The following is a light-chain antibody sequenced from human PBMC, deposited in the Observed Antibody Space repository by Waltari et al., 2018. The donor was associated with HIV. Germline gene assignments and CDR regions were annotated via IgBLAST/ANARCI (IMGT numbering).Light chain of an antibody. V-gene: IGLV2-14*01. CDR3: SSYTTTSTWV. CDR2: EVS. J-gene: IGLJ3*02. Sequence: QSALTQPASVSGSPGQSIPISCTGTSSDVGGYNYVSWYQQHPAKAPKVLIYEVSIRPSGVSIRVSGSKSGNTAALTVSELQAEDEADYYCSSYTTTSTWVFGGGTKLTVL. CDR1: SSDVGGYNY.